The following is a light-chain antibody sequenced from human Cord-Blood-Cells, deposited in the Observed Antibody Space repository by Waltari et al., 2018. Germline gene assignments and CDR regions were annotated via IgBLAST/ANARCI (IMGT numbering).Light chain of an antibody. J-gene: IGLJ3*02. CDR2: DVS. CDR1: RSAVGGSHY. Sequence: QSALTQPASVSGSPGQSITISCTGTRSAVGGSHYVSWYQQHPGKAPKLMIYDVSKRPSGVSNRFSGSKSGNTASLTISGLQAEDEADYYCSSYTSSSTFVFGGGTKLTVL. V-gene: IGLV2-14*01. CDR3: SSYTSSSTFV.